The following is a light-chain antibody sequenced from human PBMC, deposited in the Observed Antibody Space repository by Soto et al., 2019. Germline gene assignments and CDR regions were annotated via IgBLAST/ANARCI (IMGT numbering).Light chain of an antibody. V-gene: IGLV2-23*02. CDR2: EVT. Sequence: ALTQPASVSGSPGQSITISCTGSSSDVGNDNLVSWYQQHPDKAPKLIIYEVTRRPSGVTGRFSGSKSGNTASLTISGLQAEDEADYYCSSNAGGPWLFGGGTKLTVL. J-gene: IGLJ3*02. CDR3: SSNAGGPWL. CDR1: SSDVGNDNL.